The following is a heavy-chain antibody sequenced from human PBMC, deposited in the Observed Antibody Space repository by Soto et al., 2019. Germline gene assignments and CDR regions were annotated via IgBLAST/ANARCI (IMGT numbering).Heavy chain of an antibody. CDR3: ARGDYSGYDYYYYYYGMDV. Sequence: SVKVSCKASGGTFSSYTISWVRQAPGQGLEWMGRIIPILGIANYAQKFQGRVTITADKSTSTVYMELSSLRSEDTAVYYCARGDYSGYDYYYYYYGMDVWGQGTTVTVSS. V-gene: IGHV1-69*02. CDR2: IIPILGIA. D-gene: IGHD5-12*01. CDR1: GGTFSSYT. J-gene: IGHJ6*02.